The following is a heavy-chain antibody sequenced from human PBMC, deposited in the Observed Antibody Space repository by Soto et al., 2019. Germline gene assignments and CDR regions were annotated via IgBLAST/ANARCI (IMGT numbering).Heavy chain of an antibody. Sequence: QVQLVQSGAEVKTPGSSLKVSCKVSGSRFSNYVISWVRQAPGHGLEWLGRIIPIFNSTKYAQSFQGRVTFTADKSTSTASLELSSLRSDDTAVYYCAREGRGKKAGYNGLVSLGYWGQGTLVTVSS. CDR1: GSRFSNYV. CDR2: IIPIFNST. J-gene: IGHJ4*02. CDR3: AREGRGKKAGYNGLVSLGY. D-gene: IGHD2-2*02. V-gene: IGHV1-69*06.